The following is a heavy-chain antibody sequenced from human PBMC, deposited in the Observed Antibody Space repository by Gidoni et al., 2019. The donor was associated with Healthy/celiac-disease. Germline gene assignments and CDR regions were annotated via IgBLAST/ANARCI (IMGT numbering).Heavy chain of an antibody. CDR2: INSDGSST. D-gene: IGHD3-22*01. CDR3: ARFRYYYDSSGYSHYFDY. CDR1: GFTFSSYW. V-gene: IGHV3-74*01. Sequence: CPASGFTFSSYWMHWVRQAPGKGLVWVSRINSDGSSTSYADSVKGRFTISRDNAKNTLYLQMNSLRAEDTAVYYCARFRYYYDSSGYSHYFDYWGQGTLVTVSS. J-gene: IGHJ4*02.